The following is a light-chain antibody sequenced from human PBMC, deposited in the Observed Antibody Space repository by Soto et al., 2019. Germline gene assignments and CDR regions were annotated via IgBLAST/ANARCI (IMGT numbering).Light chain of an antibody. CDR2: AAS. Sequence: DIQMTQSPSYLSASVGDRVTITCRASQGISSWLAWYQHKPGKAPKLLIYAASILQGGVPSRFTGIGSGTDFTLTINSLQPEDFATYYCQQANTFPSTFGQGTRLDIK. V-gene: IGKV1D-12*01. CDR3: QQANTFPST. J-gene: IGKJ5*01. CDR1: QGISSW.